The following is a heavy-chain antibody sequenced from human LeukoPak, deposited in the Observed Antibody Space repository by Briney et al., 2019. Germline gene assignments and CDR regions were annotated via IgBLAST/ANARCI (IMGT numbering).Heavy chain of an antibody. CDR3: ARTSSGWYRPFDY. CDR1: GGSISSYY. D-gene: IGHD6-19*01. V-gene: IGHV4-59*08. CDR2: IYYSGST. J-gene: IGHJ4*02. Sequence: SETLSLTCTVSGGSISSYYWSWIRQPPGKGLEWIGYIYYSGSTNYNPSLKSRVTISVDTPKNQFSLKLSSVTAADTAVYYCARTSSGWYRPFDYWGQGTLVTVSS.